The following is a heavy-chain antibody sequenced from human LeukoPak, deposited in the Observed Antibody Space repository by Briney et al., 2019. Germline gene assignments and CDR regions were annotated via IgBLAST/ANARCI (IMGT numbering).Heavy chain of an antibody. Sequence: GRSLRLSCAASGFTFSSYAMHWVRQAPGKGLEWVAVISYDGSNKYYADSVKGRFTISRDNSKNTLYLQMNSLRAEDTAVYYCAKGAQAILYYYYGMDVWGQGTTVTVSS. CDR3: AKGAQAILYYYYGMDV. CDR1: GFTFSSYA. J-gene: IGHJ6*02. CDR2: ISYDGSNK. V-gene: IGHV3-30-3*01.